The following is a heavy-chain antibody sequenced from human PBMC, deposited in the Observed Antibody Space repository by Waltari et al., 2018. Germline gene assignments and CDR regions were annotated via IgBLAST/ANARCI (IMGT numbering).Heavy chain of an antibody. CDR3: ARGRGPGRKDGKQQRHYWYFDL. J-gene: IGHJ2*01. Sequence: QVQLQQWGAGLLKPSETLSLTCAVYGGSFSGYYWSWIRQPPGKGLEWIGEINQCGSTNYNPSLRGRVTRSGATSKNQFSLKLSSVTAADTAVDYWARGRGPGRKDGKQQRHYWYFDLWGRGTLVTVSS. CDR2: INQCGST. V-gene: IGHV4-34*01. CDR1: GGSFSGYY. D-gene: IGHD6-25*01.